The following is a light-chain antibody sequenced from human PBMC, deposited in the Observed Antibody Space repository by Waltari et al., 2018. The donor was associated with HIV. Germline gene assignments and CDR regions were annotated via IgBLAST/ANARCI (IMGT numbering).Light chain of an antibody. J-gene: IGLJ1*01. Sequence: QSVLTQPPSVSAAPGQKVTISCSGSSSNIGNNYVSWYQQLPGTAPKLLIYDDNALPSGMPDRFSGSKSGTSATLGITGLQTGDEADYYCGTWDSSLSAVVFGTVTKVTVL. V-gene: IGLV1-51*01. CDR1: SSNIGNNY. CDR3: GTWDSSLSAVV. CDR2: DDN.